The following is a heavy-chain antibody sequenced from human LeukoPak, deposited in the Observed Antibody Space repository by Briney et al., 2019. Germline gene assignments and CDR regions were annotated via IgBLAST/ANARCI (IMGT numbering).Heavy chain of an antibody. CDR1: GFTFSSYS. V-gene: IGHV3-48*02. CDR3: ARWGITRFDY. CDR2: ISTSRTTI. D-gene: IGHD7-27*01. Sequence: GGSLRLTCAAYGFTFSSYSMNWVGQAPGKGLEWVSYISTSRTTIYYADSVKGRFTISRDNAKNSLYLQMNSLRDEDTAVYYCARWGITRFDYWGQGTLVTVSS. J-gene: IGHJ4*02.